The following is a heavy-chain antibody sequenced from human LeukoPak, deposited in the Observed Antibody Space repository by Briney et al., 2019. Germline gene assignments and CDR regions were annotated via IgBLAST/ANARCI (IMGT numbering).Heavy chain of an antibody. CDR1: GFTFSKYG. J-gene: IGHJ6*04. Sequence: GGSLRLSCAASGFTFSKYGMHWVRQAPGKGLEWVAFISYDGSNKYYGDSVKGRFTISRDNSKNTLYLQMNSLRVEDTAMYYCASNCGGDCYWGKGTTVTVSS. CDR2: ISYDGSNK. CDR3: ASNCGGDCY. D-gene: IGHD2-21*01. V-gene: IGHV3-30*03.